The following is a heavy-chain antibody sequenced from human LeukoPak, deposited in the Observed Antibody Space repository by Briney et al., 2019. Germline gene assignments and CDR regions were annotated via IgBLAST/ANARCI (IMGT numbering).Heavy chain of an antibody. Sequence: AGGSLRLSSAASGFTVSSNYMSWVRQAPGKGLEWVSSISSSSSYIYYADSVKGRFTISRDNAKNSLYLQMNSLRAEDTAVYYCASHSGYDIQKRDYWGQGTLVTVSS. CDR2: ISSSSSYI. J-gene: IGHJ4*02. V-gene: IGHV3-21*01. D-gene: IGHD5-12*01. CDR1: GFTVSSNY. CDR3: ASHSGYDIQKRDY.